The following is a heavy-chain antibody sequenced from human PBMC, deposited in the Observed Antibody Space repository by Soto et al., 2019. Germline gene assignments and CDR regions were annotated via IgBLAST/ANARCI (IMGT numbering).Heavy chain of an antibody. CDR3: ARGRGGTYDAFDI. J-gene: IGHJ3*02. D-gene: IGHD1-26*01. V-gene: IGHV4-59*01. CDR2: IYYSGTT. CDR1: GGSMSRYF. Sequence: QVQLRESGPGLVKPSETLSLTCTVSGGSMSRYFWSWIRQPPGKGLEWIGYIYYSGTTNYNPALKSRVTTSLDTSKNPFSLKMVSLTAADTAFYYCARGRGGTYDAFDIWGPGTLVTVSS.